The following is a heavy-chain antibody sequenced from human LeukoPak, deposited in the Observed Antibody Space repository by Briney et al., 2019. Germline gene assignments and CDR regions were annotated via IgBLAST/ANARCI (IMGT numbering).Heavy chain of an antibody. V-gene: IGHV1-2*02. CDR3: AKVGGPTAGNYYFDY. Sequence: ASVKVSSKASRYTFTAYYMHWVRQAPGQGLEWMGWINPDAGGTHYAQKFQDRVTMTRDTYINTDYMELSGLRSDDTAVYYCAKVGGPTAGNYYFDYWGQGTLVTVCS. J-gene: IGHJ4*02. CDR2: INPDAGGT. D-gene: IGHD3-16*01. CDR1: RYTFTAYY.